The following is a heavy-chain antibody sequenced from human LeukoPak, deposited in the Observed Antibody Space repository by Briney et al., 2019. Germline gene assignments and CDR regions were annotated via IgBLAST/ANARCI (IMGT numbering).Heavy chain of an antibody. CDR1: GGSISSYY. D-gene: IGHD3-3*01. Sequence: SETLSLTCTVSGGSISSYYWTWIRQPPGGGLEWIGYIYYSGSSTYYNPSLNSRVAISVDTSKNQISLRLSSVTAADTAVYYCARDSPLLEWSQYYYYYMDVCGKGTTVTVSS. V-gene: IGHV4-59*12. J-gene: IGHJ6*03. CDR2: IYYSGSST. CDR3: ARDSPLLEWSQYYYYYMDV.